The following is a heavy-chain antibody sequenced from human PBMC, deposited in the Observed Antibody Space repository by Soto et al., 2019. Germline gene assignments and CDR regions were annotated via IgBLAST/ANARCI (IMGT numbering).Heavy chain of an antibody. V-gene: IGHV5-51*01. CDR3: ARPLVGGQLVSGGMDV. D-gene: IGHD6-6*01. CDR2: IYPGDSDT. Sequence: PGESLKISCKGSEYSFTSYWIGWVRQMPGKGLEWMGIIYPGDSDTRYSPSFQGQVTISADKSISTAYLQWSSLKASNTAMYYCARPLVGGQLVSGGMDVWGQGTTVTVSS. J-gene: IGHJ6*02. CDR1: EYSFTSYW.